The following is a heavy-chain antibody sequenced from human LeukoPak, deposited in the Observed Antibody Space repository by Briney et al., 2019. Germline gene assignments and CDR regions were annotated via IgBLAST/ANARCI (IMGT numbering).Heavy chain of an antibody. J-gene: IGHJ4*02. CDR2: IWYDGSNK. CDR1: GFTFSSYG. D-gene: IGHD1-26*01. Sequence: GGSLRLSCAASGFTFSSYGMHWVRQAPGKGLEWVAVIWYDGSNKYYADSVKGRFTISRDNSKNTLYLQMNSLRAEDTAVYYCAKGSSPSRPYYFDYWGQGTLVTVSS. V-gene: IGHV3-33*06. CDR3: AKGSSPSRPYYFDY.